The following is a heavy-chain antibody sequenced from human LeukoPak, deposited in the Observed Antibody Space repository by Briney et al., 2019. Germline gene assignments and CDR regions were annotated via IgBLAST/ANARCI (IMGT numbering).Heavy chain of an antibody. J-gene: IGHJ3*02. V-gene: IGHV3-7*02. CDR2: IKHDGSEK. D-gene: IGHD1-26*01. CDR3: ARQVGVDDAFDI. CDR1: GFTFRIYW. Sequence: GGSLRLSCEASGFTFRIYWMSWVRQAPGKGLEWVANIKHDGSEKYYVDSVKGRFTISRDNAKNSLYLQMNSLRAEDTAVYYCARQVGVDDAFDIWGQGTMVTISS.